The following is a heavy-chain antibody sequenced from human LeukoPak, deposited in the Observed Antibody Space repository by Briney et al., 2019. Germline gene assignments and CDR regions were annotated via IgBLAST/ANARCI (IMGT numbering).Heavy chain of an antibody. J-gene: IGHJ6*03. CDR1: GYTFTSYD. CDR3: ARPGTGNYYYYMDV. V-gene: IGHV1-8*03. D-gene: IGHD3-10*01. Sequence: ASVKVSCRASGYTFTSYDINWVRQATGQGLEWMGWMNPNSGNTGYAQKFQGRVTITRNTSISTAYMELSSLRSEDTAVYYCARPGTGNYYYYMDVWGKGTTVTVSS. CDR2: MNPNSGNT.